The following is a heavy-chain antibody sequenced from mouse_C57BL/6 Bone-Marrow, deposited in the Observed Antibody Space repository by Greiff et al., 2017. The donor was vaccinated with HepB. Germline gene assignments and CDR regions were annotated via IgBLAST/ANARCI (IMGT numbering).Heavy chain of an antibody. V-gene: IGHV1-15*01. Sequence: QVQLQQSGAELVRPGASVTLSCKASGYTFTDYEMHWVKQTPVHGLEWIGAIDPETGGTAYNQKFKGKAILTADKSSSTAYMELRSLTSEDSAVYYCTNYYGSSYLYYFDYWGQGTTLTVSS. D-gene: IGHD1-1*01. CDR1: GYTFTDYE. J-gene: IGHJ2*01. CDR3: TNYYGSSYLYYFDY. CDR2: IDPETGGT.